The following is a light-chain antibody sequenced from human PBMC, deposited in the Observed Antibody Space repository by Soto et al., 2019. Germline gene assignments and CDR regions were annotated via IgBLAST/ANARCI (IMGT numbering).Light chain of an antibody. J-gene: IGKJ1*01. CDR3: QQYYSTPRT. V-gene: IGKV4-1*01. CDR2: WAS. CDR1: QSVLYSSDNKNY. Sequence: DIVMTQSPDSLAVSLGERATINCKSSQSVLYSSDNKNYLAWYQHKPGQPPKLLIYWASTRESGVPDRFSGGGSGTDFTLTISSRQAEDVAVYYCQQYYSTPRTFGQGTKVEIK.